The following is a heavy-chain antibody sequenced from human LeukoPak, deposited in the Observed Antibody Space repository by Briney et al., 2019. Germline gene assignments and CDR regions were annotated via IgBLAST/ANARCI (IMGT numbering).Heavy chain of an antibody. Sequence: PSGTLSLTCTASGGSISSYYWSWIRQPAGKGLEWIGRIYTSGSTNYNPSLKSRVTMSVDTSKNQFSLKLSSVTAADTAVYYCARDRMVRGVIIFDYWGQGTLVTVSS. CDR1: GGSISSYY. CDR3: ARDRMVRGVIIFDY. J-gene: IGHJ4*02. D-gene: IGHD3-10*01. V-gene: IGHV4-4*07. CDR2: IYTSGST.